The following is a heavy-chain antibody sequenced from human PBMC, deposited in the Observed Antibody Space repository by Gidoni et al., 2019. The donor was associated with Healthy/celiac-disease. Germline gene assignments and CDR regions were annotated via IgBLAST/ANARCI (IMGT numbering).Heavy chain of an antibody. Sequence: EVQLVESGGGLVQPGGSLRLPCAAAGFTLSSYAMSWVRQAPGKGLEWVSAISGSGGSTYYADSVTGRFTISSDNSNHTLSLQMHSLRAADTAVYYCAKDVVKSAGYFDYWGQGTLVTVSS. D-gene: IGHD3-22*01. CDR2: ISGSGGST. CDR1: GFTLSSYA. J-gene: IGHJ4*02. CDR3: AKDVVKSAGYFDY. V-gene: IGHV3-23*04.